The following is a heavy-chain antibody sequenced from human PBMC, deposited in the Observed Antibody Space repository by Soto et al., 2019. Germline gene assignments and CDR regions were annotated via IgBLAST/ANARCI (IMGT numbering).Heavy chain of an antibody. CDR1: GGYFNDNY. CDR2: ISRSGTT. D-gene: IGHD3-10*01. J-gene: IGHJ5*02. V-gene: IGHV4-34*01. Sequence: QVQLQQWGAGLLKPSETLSLSCAVYGGYFNDNYYTWFRQPPGKGLERIGEISRSGTTKYIPSLKGRASISFDTSKTHVSLKVTSVTAADTAVYYCATSLWFGTQVELWGQGALVTVSS. CDR3: ATSLWFGTQVEL.